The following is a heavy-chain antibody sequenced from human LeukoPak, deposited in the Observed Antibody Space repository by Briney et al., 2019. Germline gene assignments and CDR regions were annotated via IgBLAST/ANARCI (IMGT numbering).Heavy chain of an antibody. CDR1: GGTFSSYA. J-gene: IGHJ6*03. V-gene: IGHV1-69*05. Sequence: SVKVSSKSSGGTFSSYAISWVRQAPGQGLEWMGGIIPIFGTANYAQKFQGRVTITTDESTSTAYMELSSLRYEDTAVYYCARVGAPSKFPHPYYYYMDVWGKGTTVTVSS. CDR3: ARVGAPSKFPHPYYYYMDV. CDR2: IIPIFGTA. D-gene: IGHD3-16*01.